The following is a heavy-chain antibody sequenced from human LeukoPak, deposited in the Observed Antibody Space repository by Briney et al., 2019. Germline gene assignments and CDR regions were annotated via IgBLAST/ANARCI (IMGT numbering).Heavy chain of an antibody. V-gene: IGHV3-66*01. D-gene: IGHD5-24*01. Sequence: GGSLRLSCAASGFTVSSNYMSWVRQAPGKGLEWVSVIYSGGSTYYADSVQGRFTISKDNSKNTLYLQMNSLRAEDTAVYYCARYGVEIAKYGMDVWGQGTTVTVSS. J-gene: IGHJ6*02. CDR2: IYSGGST. CDR1: GFTVSSNY. CDR3: ARYGVEIAKYGMDV.